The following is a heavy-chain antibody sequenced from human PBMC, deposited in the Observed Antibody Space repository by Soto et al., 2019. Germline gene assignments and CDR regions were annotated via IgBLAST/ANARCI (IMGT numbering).Heavy chain of an antibody. D-gene: IGHD2-15*01. CDR2: ISPYNGHT. CDR1: GYSFTSYG. V-gene: IGHV1-18*01. Sequence: ASVKVSCKASGYSFTSYGISWVRRAPGQGLEWMGWISPYNGHTQFVERFQGRVTMTTDTSTKTAYMELRNLRSDDTAHYYCARDLTIVPATQPRLENYGMGGWGQGTTVTVSS. J-gene: IGHJ6*02. CDR3: ARDLTIVPATQPRLENYGMGG.